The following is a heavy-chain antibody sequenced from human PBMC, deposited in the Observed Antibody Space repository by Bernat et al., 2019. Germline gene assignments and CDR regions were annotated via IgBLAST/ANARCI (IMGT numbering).Heavy chain of an antibody. D-gene: IGHD2-15*01. CDR2: IKSKSDGETI. CDR3: TTFGGGCPWT. CDR1: GLTFTNAW. V-gene: IGHV3-15*01. Sequence: EEQVVESGGDVVKPGWSLILSCVVSGLTFTNAWLTWGRQAPGKGLEWVGLIKSKSDGETIDYAAPVKGRFTISRDDSKNTLYLQMNSLKTEDTAVYYCTTFGGGCPWTWVQRTL. J-gene: IGHJ4*02.